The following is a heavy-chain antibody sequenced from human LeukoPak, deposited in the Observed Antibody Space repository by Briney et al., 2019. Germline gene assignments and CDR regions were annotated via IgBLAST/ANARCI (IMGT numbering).Heavy chain of an antibody. Sequence: GGSLRLSCAASGFTFSSYSMNWVRQAPGKGLEWVSSISSSSSYIYYADSVKGRFTISRDNAKNSLYLQMNSLRAEDTAVYYCARADYYDSSGYYPGVDYWGQGTLVTVSS. CDR3: ARADYYDSSGYYPGVDY. D-gene: IGHD3-22*01. V-gene: IGHV3-21*01. CDR1: GFTFSSYS. J-gene: IGHJ4*02. CDR2: ISSSSSYI.